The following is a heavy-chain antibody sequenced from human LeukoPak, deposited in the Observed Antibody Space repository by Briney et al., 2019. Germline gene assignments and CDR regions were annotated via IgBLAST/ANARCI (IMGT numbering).Heavy chain of an antibody. V-gene: IGHV4-39*07. CDR1: GGSISSSSYY. CDR2: IYYSGST. J-gene: IGHJ4*02. Sequence: SETLSLTCTVSGGSISSSSYYWGWIRQPPGKGLEWIGSIYYSGSTNYNPSLKSRVTISVDTSKNQFSLELSSVTAADTAVYYCASSNHFWSGYYLLDYWGQGTLVTVSS. D-gene: IGHD3-3*02. CDR3: ASSNHFWSGYYLLDY.